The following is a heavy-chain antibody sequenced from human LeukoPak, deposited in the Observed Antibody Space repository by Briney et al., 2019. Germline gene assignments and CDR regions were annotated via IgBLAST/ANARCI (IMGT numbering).Heavy chain of an antibody. CDR1: GDSVSAKH. Sequence: SETLSLTCAVHGDSVSAKHWSWIRQPPGKGLEWIGEVSQGGHTTYKSPLKSRVTISKDTSKNQLSLTVRSVTAADTAVYYCAGHLVADNDDITIFGLVLLSWFDPWGQGTLVTVSS. V-gene: IGHV4-34*01. J-gene: IGHJ5*02. CDR2: VSQGGHT. D-gene: IGHD3-3*01. CDR3: AGHLVADNDDITIFGLVLLSWFDP.